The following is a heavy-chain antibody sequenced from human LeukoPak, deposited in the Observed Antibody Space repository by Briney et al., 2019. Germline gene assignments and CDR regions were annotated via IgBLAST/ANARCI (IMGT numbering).Heavy chain of an antibody. D-gene: IGHD6-13*01. CDR3: ARDRRAADTDFDS. Sequence: GGSLRLSCAASGFTFSNYWMHWVRQVPGKGLVWVSRIKSDGSVPKYADSVRGRFTIFRDNAKNTLYLQMNSLRAEDTAVYYCARDRRAADTDFDSWGQGTLVTVSS. V-gene: IGHV3-74*03. CDR2: IKSDGSVP. CDR1: GFTFSNYW. J-gene: IGHJ4*02.